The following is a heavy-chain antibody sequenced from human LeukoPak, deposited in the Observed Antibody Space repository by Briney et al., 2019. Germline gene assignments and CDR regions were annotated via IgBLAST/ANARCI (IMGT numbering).Heavy chain of an antibody. V-gene: IGHV3-48*01. CDR2: IDISSSST. J-gene: IGHJ5*02. Sequence: GGSLRLSCAASGFTFSDYTMNWVRQAPGKGLEWISYIDISSSSTYYADSVKGRFTISRDNVKNSLYLQMSSLRAEDTALYYCARGPPLSAPWGQGTLVTVSS. CDR1: GFTFSDYT. CDR3: ARGPPLSAP.